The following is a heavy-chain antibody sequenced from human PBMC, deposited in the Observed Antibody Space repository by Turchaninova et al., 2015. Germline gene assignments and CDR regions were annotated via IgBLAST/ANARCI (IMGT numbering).Heavy chain of an antibody. CDR3: ARGPGSWSFDI. D-gene: IGHD6-13*01. CDR2: INHSGST. CDR1: GGSFSGYY. V-gene: IGHV4-34*01. Sequence: QVHLPQWGAGLLKPSATLSLTCAVYGGSFSGYYGTWIRPPPGKGVEGMGEINHSGSTSYNTSVKTRVTISVDTSKNQFSLRLSSVTAADTAVYYCARGPGSWSFDIWGQGTMVTVSS. J-gene: IGHJ3*02.